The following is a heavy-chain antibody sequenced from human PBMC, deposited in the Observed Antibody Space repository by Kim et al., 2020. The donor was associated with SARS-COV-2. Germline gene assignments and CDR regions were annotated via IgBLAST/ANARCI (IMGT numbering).Heavy chain of an antibody. CDR1: GFTFSVSG. CDR3: VLSRDGYRSDY. CDR2: IRNKANNYAT. D-gene: IGHD5-12*01. Sequence: GGSLRLSCAASGFTFSVSGLHWVRQASGKGLEWVGRIRNKANNYATAYAASVKGRFTISRDDSKNTAYLQMNSLKTEDTALYYCVLSRDGYRSDYWGQGTLVTVSS. J-gene: IGHJ4*02. V-gene: IGHV3-73*01.